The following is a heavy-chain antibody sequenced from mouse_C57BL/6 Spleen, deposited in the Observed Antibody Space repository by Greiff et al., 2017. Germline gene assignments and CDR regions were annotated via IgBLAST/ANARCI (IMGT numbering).Heavy chain of an antibody. CDR2: IYPGDGDT. J-gene: IGHJ4*01. CDR1: GYAFSSYW. D-gene: IGHD2-12*01. CDR3: ARRTTLYYYAMDY. Sequence: QVQLQQSGAELVKPGASVKISCKASGYAFSSYWMNWVKQRPGKGLEWIGQIYPGDGDTNYNGKFKGKATLTADKSSSTAYMQLSSLTSEDSAVYFCARRTTLYYYAMDYWGQGTSVTVSS. V-gene: IGHV1-80*01.